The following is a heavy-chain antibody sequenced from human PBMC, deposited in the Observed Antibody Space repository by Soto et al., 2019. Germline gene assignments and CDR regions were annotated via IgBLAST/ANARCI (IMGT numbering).Heavy chain of an antibody. CDR2: IYYSGST. CDR3: AADWGSALLSFDY. D-gene: IGHD7-27*01. J-gene: IGHJ4*02. CDR1: GGSISSSSYY. V-gene: IGHV4-39*01. Sequence: SETLSLTCTVSGGSISSSSYYWGWIRQPPGKGLEWIGSIYYSGSTYYNPSLRSRVTISVDTSKNQFSLKLSSVTAADTAVYYCAADWGSALLSFDYWGQGTLVTVSS.